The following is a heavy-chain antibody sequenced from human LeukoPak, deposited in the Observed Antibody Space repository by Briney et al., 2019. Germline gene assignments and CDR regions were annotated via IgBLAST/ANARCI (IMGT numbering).Heavy chain of an antibody. CDR1: GFSFNNYT. V-gene: IGHV3-48*04. J-gene: IGHJ4*02. D-gene: IGHD2-2*01. CDR2: ISRRGSTI. CDR3: ASPSTRSGPPRTYQVLRFDY. Sequence: GGSLRLSCAASGFSFNNYTMKWVRQAPGKGLEWLSYISRRGSTIYYTDSVKGRFTISRDNAKNSLYLQMISLRAEDTAVYCCASPSTRSGPPRTYQVLRFDYWGQETLVTVSS.